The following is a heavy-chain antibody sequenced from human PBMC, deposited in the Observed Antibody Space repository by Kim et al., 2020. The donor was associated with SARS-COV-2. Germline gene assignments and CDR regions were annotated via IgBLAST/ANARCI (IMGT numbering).Heavy chain of an antibody. CDR2: INAGNGNT. J-gene: IGHJ6*02. CDR3: ASGTVPNYYYYYGMDV. Sequence: ASVKVSCKASGYTFTSYAMHWVRQAPGQRLEWMGWINAGNGNTKYSQKFQGRVTITRDTSASTAYMELSSLRSEDTAVYYCASGTVPNYYYYYGMDVWGQGTTVTVSS. D-gene: IGHD4-17*01. V-gene: IGHV1-3*01. CDR1: GYTFTSYA.